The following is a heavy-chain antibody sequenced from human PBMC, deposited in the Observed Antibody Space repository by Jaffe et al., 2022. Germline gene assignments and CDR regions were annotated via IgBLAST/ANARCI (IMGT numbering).Heavy chain of an antibody. J-gene: IGHJ4*02. V-gene: IGHV3-73*02. D-gene: IGHD2-15*01. CDR1: GFTFSGSA. CDR2: IRTKVSNYAT. CDR3: SRHSGGLDY. Sequence: EVQLVESGGGLVQPGGSLKLSCAASGFTFSGSAMHWVRQASGKGLEWVGRIRTKVSNYATAYGASVNGRFTISRDDSKNTAYLQMNSLRTDDTAVYYCSRHSGGLDYWGQGILVTVSS.